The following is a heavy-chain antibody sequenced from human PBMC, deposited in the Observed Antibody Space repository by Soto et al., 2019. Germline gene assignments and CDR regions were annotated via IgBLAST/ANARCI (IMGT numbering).Heavy chain of an antibody. CDR2: IYRTGNT. Sequence: SETLSLTCTVSGDSMTSGDYSWSWIRQPPGKGLEWLGYIYRTGNTHYSPSLKSRVSISQDRSRNQFSLELTSVTAADTAVYYCARGDYQYSIDYWGQGTLVTVSS. J-gene: IGHJ4*02. D-gene: IGHD2-2*01. CDR3: ARGDYQYSIDY. V-gene: IGHV4-30-2*01. CDR1: GDSMTSGDYS.